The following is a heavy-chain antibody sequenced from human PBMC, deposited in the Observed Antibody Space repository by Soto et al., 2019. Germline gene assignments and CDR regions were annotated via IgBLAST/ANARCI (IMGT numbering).Heavy chain of an antibody. CDR1: GYTFTTYA. CDR2: IHAGNGNT. Sequence: GASVKVSCKASGYTFTTYAMHWVRQAPGQRLDWMGWIHAGNGNTKYSQMFQGRVTFTRDASARTAYMELSSLRSEDTAVYYCAKYDIGGYYDSWGQGTLVTVSS. D-gene: IGHD3-22*01. V-gene: IGHV1-3*01. CDR3: AKYDIGGYYDS. J-gene: IGHJ5*01.